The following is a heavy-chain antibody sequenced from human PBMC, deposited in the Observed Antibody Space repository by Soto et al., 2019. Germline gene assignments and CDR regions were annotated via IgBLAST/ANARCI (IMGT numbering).Heavy chain of an antibody. J-gene: IGHJ4*02. CDR1: GFTLSSYS. CDR3: ARDPVGSSWYPARDY. D-gene: IGHD6-13*01. CDR2: ISSSSTYI. Sequence: EVQLVESGGGLVKPGGSLRLSCVVSGFTLSSYSMTWVRQAPVKGLEWVSSISSSSTYIYYADSVKGRFTISRDNAKNSLFLQMNSLRAEDTAVYYCARDPVGSSWYPARDYWGQGTLVTVSS. V-gene: IGHV3-21*01.